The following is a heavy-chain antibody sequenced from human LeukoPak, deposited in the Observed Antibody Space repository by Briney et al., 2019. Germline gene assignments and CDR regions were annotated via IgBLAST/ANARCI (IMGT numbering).Heavy chain of an antibody. CDR2: ISPYNGNS. J-gene: IGHJ4*02. CDR1: GYTFARYG. V-gene: IGHV1-18*01. Sequence: ASVEVSCKASGYTFARYGFSWVRQAPGQGLEWMGWISPYNGNSEYAQNLQGRVTMTTDTSTSTAYMELRSLRSDDTAVYYCARDLHSSGWYYFDYWGQGTLVTVSS. D-gene: IGHD6-19*01. CDR3: ARDLHSSGWYYFDY.